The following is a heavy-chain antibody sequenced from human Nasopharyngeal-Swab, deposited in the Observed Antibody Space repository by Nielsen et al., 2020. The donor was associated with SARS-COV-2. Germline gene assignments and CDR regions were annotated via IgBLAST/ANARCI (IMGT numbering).Heavy chain of an antibody. CDR3: GASSRAFDI. Sequence: GESLKISCAASGFTVSSNYMTWVRQAPGKGLEWVSVLYSGGSTYYADSVKGRFTISRHNSKNTLYLQMNSLRAEDTAVYYCGASSRAFDIWGQGTMVTVSS. D-gene: IGHD6-13*01. V-gene: IGHV3-53*04. CDR1: GFTVSSNY. CDR2: LYSGGST. J-gene: IGHJ3*02.